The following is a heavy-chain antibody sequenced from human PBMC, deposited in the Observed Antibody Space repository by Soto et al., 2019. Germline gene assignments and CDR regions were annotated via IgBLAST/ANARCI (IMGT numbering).Heavy chain of an antibody. CDR3: ARDYVAHRVAAVRYDY. D-gene: IGHD6-19*01. Sequence: DLVESGGGVVEPGRSLRLSCVVSGFSFSAHALHWVRQAPGKGLEWVSLISYDGDNKYYAESVKGRFTISRDNSKHTVYLRMDRVRVEDTALYYCARDYVAHRVAAVRYDYWGQGALVTVSS. V-gene: IGHV3-30-3*01. CDR2: ISYDGDNK. J-gene: IGHJ4*01. CDR1: GFSFSAHA.